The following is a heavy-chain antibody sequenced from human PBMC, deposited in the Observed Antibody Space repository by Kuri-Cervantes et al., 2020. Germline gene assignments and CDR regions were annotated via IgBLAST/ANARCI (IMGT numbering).Heavy chain of an antibody. CDR3: AREGSGGRTQVDY. Sequence: GESLKISCAASGFTFSDYYMSWIRQTPGKGLEWVSVLYSSGDTRYTDSVNGRFTVSRDTSKNTLYLQMNSLRAGDTAVYYCAREGSGGRTQVDYWGQGTLVTVSS. D-gene: IGHD2-15*01. J-gene: IGHJ4*02. CDR2: LYSSGDT. CDR1: GFTFSDYY. V-gene: IGHV3-66*01.